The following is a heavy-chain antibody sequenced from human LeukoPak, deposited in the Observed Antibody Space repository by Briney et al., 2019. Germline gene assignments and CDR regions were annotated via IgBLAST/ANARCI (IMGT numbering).Heavy chain of an antibody. J-gene: IGHJ4*02. CDR1: GYTFTSYG. V-gene: IGHV1-18*01. CDR3: GRVVRMGMDRYFDF. D-gene: IGHD2-8*01. CDR2: ISAYNGNT. Sequence: ASVKVSCKASGYTFTSYGISWVRQAPGQGIEWMGWISAYNGNTNYAQKLQGRFPRTTDTSTSTAYMELRSRRSDDTAVYYCGRVVRMGMDRYFDFGGRGTLVSVSS.